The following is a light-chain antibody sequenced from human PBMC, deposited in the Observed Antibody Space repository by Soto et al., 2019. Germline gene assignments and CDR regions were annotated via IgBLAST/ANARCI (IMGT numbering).Light chain of an antibody. CDR1: QSVRSTY. CDR3: HQYSSSRKT. V-gene: IGKV3-20*01. CDR2: GAS. Sequence: IVLTQSPGTLSLSPGERATLSCRASQSVRSTYLAWYQQRPGQAPRLLIYGASNRATGIPDRFSGSGSGTDFTLTISRLEPEDSAVYYCHQYSSSRKTFGQGTKVDIK. J-gene: IGKJ1*01.